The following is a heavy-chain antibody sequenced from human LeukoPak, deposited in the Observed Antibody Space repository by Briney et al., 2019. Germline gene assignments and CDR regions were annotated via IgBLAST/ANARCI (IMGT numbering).Heavy chain of an antibody. CDR3: AKDRWTTVVTPGTG. Sequence: ASVKVSCKASGYTFTSYDINWVRQATGQGLEWMGWMNPNSGNTGYAQKFQGRVTMTRNTSISTAYMELSSLRSEDTAVYYCAKDRWTTVVTPGTGWGQGTLVTVSS. D-gene: IGHD4-23*01. J-gene: IGHJ4*02. CDR2: MNPNSGNT. V-gene: IGHV1-8*01. CDR1: GYTFTSYD.